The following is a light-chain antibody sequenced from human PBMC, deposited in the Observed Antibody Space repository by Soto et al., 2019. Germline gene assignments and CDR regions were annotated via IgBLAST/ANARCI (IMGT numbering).Light chain of an antibody. V-gene: IGLV2-14*01. CDR2: EVS. CDR3: SSYTSISTRV. CDR1: SSDVGSYNY. J-gene: IGLJ3*02. Sequence: QSALTQPASVSVSPGQSITISCTGTSSDVGSYNYVSWYQQHPGKAPKLMIYEVSNRPSGVSNRFSGSKAGNTASLTISGLQAEDEDTYYCSSYTSISTRVFGGGTQLTVL.